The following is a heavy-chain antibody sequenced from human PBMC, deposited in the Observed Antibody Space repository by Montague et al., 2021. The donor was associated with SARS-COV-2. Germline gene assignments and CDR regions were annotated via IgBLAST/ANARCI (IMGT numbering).Heavy chain of an antibody. V-gene: IGHV4-39*01. CDR1: GGSISSTSFF. CDR2: MYSSGTT. J-gene: IGHJ4*02. D-gene: IGHD6-19*01. Sequence: SETLSLTCSVSGGSISSTSFFWAWIRQPPGKGLEWVGSMYSSGTTYYNPSLKSRVTISGDTSRNQLSVRLSSVTAADTAVYYCARCTSGWFIYWGQGTLVTVSS. CDR3: ARCTSGWFIY.